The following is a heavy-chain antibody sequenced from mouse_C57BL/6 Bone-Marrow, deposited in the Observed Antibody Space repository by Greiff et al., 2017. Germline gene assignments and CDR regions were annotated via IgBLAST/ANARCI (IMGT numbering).Heavy chain of an antibody. J-gene: IGHJ3*01. V-gene: IGHV5-4*01. CDR1: GFTFSSYA. CDR2: ISDGGSYT. CDR3: AREDDYDEGLAY. D-gene: IGHD2-4*01. Sequence: DVHLVESGGGLVKPGGSLKLSCAASGFTFSSYAMSWVRQTPEKRLEWVATISDGGSYTYYPDNVKGRFTISRDNAKNNLYLQMSQLKSEDTAMYYCAREDDYDEGLAYWGQGTLVTVSA.